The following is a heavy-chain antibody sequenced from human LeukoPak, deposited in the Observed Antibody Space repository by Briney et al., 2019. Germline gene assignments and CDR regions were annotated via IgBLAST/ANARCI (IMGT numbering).Heavy chain of an antibody. Sequence: GGSLRLSCAASGFTFSSYAMSWVRQAPGKGLEWVSAMSASGGGTYYADSVKGRFTISRDNSKNTLYLQMNSLRAEDTAVYYCAKDISSGWYYFDYWGHGTLVTVYS. CDR3: AKDISSGWYYFDY. J-gene: IGHJ4*01. V-gene: IGHV3-23*01. D-gene: IGHD6-19*01. CDR2: MSASGGGT. CDR1: GFTFSSYA.